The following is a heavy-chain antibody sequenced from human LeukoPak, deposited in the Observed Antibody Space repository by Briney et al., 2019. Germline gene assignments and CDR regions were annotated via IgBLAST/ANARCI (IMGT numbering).Heavy chain of an antibody. V-gene: IGHV1-69*05. D-gene: IGHD5-24*01. CDR3: ARDAGWLQNDAFDI. CDR2: IIPIFGTA. CDR1: GGTFSSYA. Sequence: SVKVSCKASGGTFSSYAISWVRQAPGQGLEWMGGIIPIFGTANYAQKFQGRVTITTDESTSTAYMELSSLRSEDTAVCYCARDAGWLQNDAFDIWGQGTMVTVSS. J-gene: IGHJ3*02.